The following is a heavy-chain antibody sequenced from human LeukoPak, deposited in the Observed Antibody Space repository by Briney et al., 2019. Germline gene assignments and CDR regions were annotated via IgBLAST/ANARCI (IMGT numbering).Heavy chain of an antibody. CDR3: ARATYGSGCYYPY. J-gene: IGHJ4*02. Sequence: PGGSPRLSCAASGFTFSSYSMNWVRQAPGKGLEWVSSISSSSSYIYYADSVKGRFTISRDNAKNSLYLQMNSLRAEDTAVYYCARATYGSGCYYPYWGQGTLVTVSS. V-gene: IGHV3-21*01. D-gene: IGHD3-10*01. CDR2: ISSSSSYI. CDR1: GFTFSSYS.